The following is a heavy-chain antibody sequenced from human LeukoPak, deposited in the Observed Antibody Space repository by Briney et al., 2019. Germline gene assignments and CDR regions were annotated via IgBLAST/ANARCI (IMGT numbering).Heavy chain of an antibody. D-gene: IGHD2-15*01. CDR1: GFTFSDFY. J-gene: IGHJ6*03. Sequence: GGSLRLSCAASGFTFSDFYMIGIRQAPGRGLEWVSHIPNGGNAIYYADSVKGRFTISRDNAKESLSLQMSSLRDDDTAVYYCARMSSRSFFYYMDVWGKGTTVTVSS. CDR3: ARMSSRSFFYYMDV. V-gene: IGHV3-11*01. CDR2: IPNGGNAI.